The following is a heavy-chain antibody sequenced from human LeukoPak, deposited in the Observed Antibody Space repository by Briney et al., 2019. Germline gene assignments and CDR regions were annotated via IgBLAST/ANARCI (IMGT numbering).Heavy chain of an antibody. CDR2: ISGSGGST. V-gene: IGHV3-23*01. D-gene: IGHD3-3*01. Sequence: GGSLRLSCAASGFTFSSYAMSWVRQAPGKGLEWVSAISGSGGSTYYADSVKGRFTISRDNSKNTLYLQMNSLRAEDTAVYHCAKGRYYDFWSGYYLGVYFDYWGQGTLVTVSS. CDR3: AKGRYYDFWSGYYLGVYFDY. CDR1: GFTFSSYA. J-gene: IGHJ4*02.